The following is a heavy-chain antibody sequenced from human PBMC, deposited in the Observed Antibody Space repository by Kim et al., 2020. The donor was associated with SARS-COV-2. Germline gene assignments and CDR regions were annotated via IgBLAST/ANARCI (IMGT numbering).Heavy chain of an antibody. D-gene: IGHD5-18*01. Sequence: GGSLRLSCAASGFTFSSYAMSWVRQAPGKGLEWVSAISGSGGSTYYADSVKGRFTISRDNSKNTLYLQMNSLRAEDTAVYYCAKDNKAAMVGDYYYGMDAWGHGATVTVSS. CDR1: GFTFSSYA. V-gene: IGHV3-23*01. CDR3: AKDNKAAMVGDYYYGMDA. CDR2: ISGSGGST. J-gene: IGHJ6*02.